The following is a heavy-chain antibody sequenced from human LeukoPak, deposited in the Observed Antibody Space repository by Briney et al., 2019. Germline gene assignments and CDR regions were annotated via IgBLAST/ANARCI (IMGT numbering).Heavy chain of an antibody. Sequence: GGSLRLSCAASGFTFSNYNMNWVRQAPGRGLEWVSSITSGSTYVFYTDSVKGRFTISRDNAKNSLYLQMNSLRAEDTAVYYCARDPYSGAYGDSYYYYMDLWGQGTTVTISS. CDR3: ARDPYSGAYGDSYYYYMDL. CDR2: ITSGSTYV. V-gene: IGHV3-21*01. D-gene: IGHD1-26*01. CDR1: GFTFSNYN. J-gene: IGHJ6*03.